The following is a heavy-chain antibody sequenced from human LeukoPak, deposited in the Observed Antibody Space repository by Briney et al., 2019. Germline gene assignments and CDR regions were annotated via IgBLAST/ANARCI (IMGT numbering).Heavy chain of an antibody. CDR2: ISSSSSYI. CDR1: GFTFSSYS. J-gene: IGHJ5*02. V-gene: IGHV3-21*01. CDR3: ADYDTAMFRRLFAH. D-gene: IGHD5-18*01. Sequence: PGGSVRLSCAASGFTFSSYSMDWVRQAPGKGLEGVSSISSSSSYIYYADSVKGRFTITRHNAKHSVYLKMNGLGAEHTARDYCADYDTAMFRRLFAHWGQGTLVTVSS.